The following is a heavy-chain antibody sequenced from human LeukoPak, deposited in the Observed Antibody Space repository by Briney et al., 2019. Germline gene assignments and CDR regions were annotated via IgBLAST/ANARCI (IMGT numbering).Heavy chain of an antibody. V-gene: IGHV4-59*01. D-gene: IGHD3-10*01. CDR1: GGSISSYY. CDR2: IYCSGST. Sequence: SETLSLTCTVSGGSISSYYWSWIRQPPGKGLEWIGYIYCSGSTNYNPSLKSRVTISVDTSKNQFSLKLSSVTAADTAVYYCARDSNYGSGSFGFDYWGQGTLVTVSS. CDR3: ARDSNYGSGSFGFDY. J-gene: IGHJ4*02.